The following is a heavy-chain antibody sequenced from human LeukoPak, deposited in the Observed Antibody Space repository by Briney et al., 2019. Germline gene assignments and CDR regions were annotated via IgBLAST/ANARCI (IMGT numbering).Heavy chain of an antibody. D-gene: IGHD1-26*01. CDR2: MYHSGSS. V-gene: IGHV4-59*08. J-gene: IGHJ3*02. CDR3: SGSGSYVVGAFDI. Sequence: SETLSLTCTVSGDSISSYYWGWIRQPPGKGLEWIGYMYHSGSSSYNPSLKSRVTISVDTSKNQFSLKLSSVTAADTAVYYCSGSGSYVVGAFDIWGQGTMVTVSS. CDR1: GDSISSYY.